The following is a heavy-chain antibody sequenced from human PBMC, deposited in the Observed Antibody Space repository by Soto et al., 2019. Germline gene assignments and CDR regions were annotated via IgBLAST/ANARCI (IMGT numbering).Heavy chain of an antibody. CDR1: GGTFSSYA. Sequence: QVQLVQSGAEVKKPGSSVKVSCKASGGTFSSYAISWVRQAPGQGLEWMGGINPIFGTATYAQKFQGRVTITADESTTPAYMELNSLRSEDTAVYYCASTAITGTTIFYYSGMDFWGQGTTVTVSS. CDR3: ASTAITGTTIFYYSGMDF. J-gene: IGHJ6*02. CDR2: INPIFGTA. V-gene: IGHV1-69*01. D-gene: IGHD1-7*01.